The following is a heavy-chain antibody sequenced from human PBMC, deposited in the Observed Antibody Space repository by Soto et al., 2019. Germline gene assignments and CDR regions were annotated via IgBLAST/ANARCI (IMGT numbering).Heavy chain of an antibody. CDR1: GFTVSSNY. CDR3: ASDPTETRHGTAV. V-gene: IGHV3-53*01. D-gene: IGHD1-26*01. Sequence: PGGSLRLSCAASGFTVSSNYMSWVRQAPGKGLEWVSVIYSGGSTYYADSVRGRFTISRDNSKNTLYLQMKSLRAEDTAVYYCASDPTETRHGTAVRGQGTTVTVSS. J-gene: IGHJ6*02. CDR2: IYSGGST.